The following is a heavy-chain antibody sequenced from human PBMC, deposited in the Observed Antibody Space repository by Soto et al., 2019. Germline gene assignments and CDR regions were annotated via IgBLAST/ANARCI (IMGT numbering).Heavy chain of an antibody. CDR3: ARHFSSPLLTVNGFDP. CDR1: GDSISSTTYS. D-gene: IGHD3-3*01. V-gene: IGHV4-39*01. J-gene: IGHJ5*02. CDR2: ISFLGTT. Sequence: QLQLQESGPGLVKPSETLSLTCTVSGDSISSTTYSWGWIRQPPGKGLEWIASISFLGTTYYNPSLKSRVTTSVDSSKNQLSLRLTSVPASDTAVYYCARHFSSPLLTVNGFDPWGQGTLVTVSS.